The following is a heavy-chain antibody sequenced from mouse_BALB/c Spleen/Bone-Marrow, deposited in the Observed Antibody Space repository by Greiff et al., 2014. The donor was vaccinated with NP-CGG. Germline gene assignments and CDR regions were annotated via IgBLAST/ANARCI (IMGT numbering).Heavy chain of an antibody. CDR3: AMRYYAMDY. CDR2: IIPSSGYT. Sequence: VQLQQSGAELARPGASVKMSCKASGYTFTTYTIHWMKQRPGQGLEWIGYIIPSSGYTNYNQKFKDKATLTADKSSSTAYMQLSSLTPEDSAVYYRAMRYYAMDYWGQGTSVTVSS. V-gene: IGHV1-4*01. J-gene: IGHJ4*01. CDR1: GYTFTTYT.